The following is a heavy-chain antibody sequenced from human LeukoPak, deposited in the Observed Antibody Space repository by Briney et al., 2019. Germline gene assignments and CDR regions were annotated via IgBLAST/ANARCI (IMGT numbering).Heavy chain of an antibody. CDR3: AKDSSHGSGSYYNENWFDP. CDR2: ISSSSSTI. Sequence: SGGSLRLSCAASGFTFSSYSMNWVRQAPGKGLEWVSYISSSSSTIYYADSVKGRFTISRDNAKNSLYLQMNSLRAEDTAVYYCAKDSSHGSGSYYNENWFDPWGQGTLVTVSS. CDR1: GFTFSSYS. J-gene: IGHJ5*02. D-gene: IGHD3-10*01. V-gene: IGHV3-48*01.